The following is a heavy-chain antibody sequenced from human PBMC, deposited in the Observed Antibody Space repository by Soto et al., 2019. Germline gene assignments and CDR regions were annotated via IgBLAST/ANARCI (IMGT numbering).Heavy chain of an antibody. CDR2: ISLYSDGT. CDR1: GSTFSNYA. V-gene: IGHV1-18*01. D-gene: IGHD2-2*01. CDR3: ARVVPGAEAWFGP. J-gene: IGHJ5*02. Sequence: AALKISCKTSGSTFSNYAITWVRQAPGQPLEWLGWISLYSDGTNYAQKFQGRVSMTTDTSTTTAYMELRSLRSDDTAVYYCARVVPGAEAWFGPWGQGTLVTVSS.